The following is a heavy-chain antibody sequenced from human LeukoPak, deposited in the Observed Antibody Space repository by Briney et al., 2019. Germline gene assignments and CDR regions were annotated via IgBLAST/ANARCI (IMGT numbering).Heavy chain of an antibody. J-gene: IGHJ4*02. D-gene: IGHD3-22*01. CDR3: AKQLSYSSGYYSTDY. Sequence: PGGSLRLSCAASGFTFSSYAMHWVRQAPGKGLEWVAVISYDGSNKYYADSVKGRFTISRDNSKNTLYLQMNSLRAEDTAVYYCAKQLSYSSGYYSTDYWGQGTLVTVSS. V-gene: IGHV3-30*04. CDR2: ISYDGSNK. CDR1: GFTFSSYA.